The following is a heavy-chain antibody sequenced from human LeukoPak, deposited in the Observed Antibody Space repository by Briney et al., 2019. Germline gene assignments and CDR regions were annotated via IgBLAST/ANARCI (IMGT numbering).Heavy chain of an antibody. J-gene: IGHJ4*02. V-gene: IGHV3-73*01. D-gene: IGHD4-17*01. Sequence: PGGSLRLSCEASGFTFSGSAMHWVRQASGQGLEWVGRIRSKANSYATVYAASVKGRFTISRDDSKNTAYLQMNSLKTEDTAVYYCTSSTVTHFDYWGQGTLVTVSS. CDR3: TSSTVTHFDY. CDR1: GFTFSGSA. CDR2: IRSKANSYAT.